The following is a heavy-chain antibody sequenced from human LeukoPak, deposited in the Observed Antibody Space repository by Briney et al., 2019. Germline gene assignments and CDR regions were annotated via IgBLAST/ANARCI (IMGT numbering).Heavy chain of an antibody. D-gene: IGHD6-13*01. CDR1: GFTFSNFW. J-gene: IGHJ4*02. V-gene: IGHV3-7*01. CDR2: INRDGSEK. CDR3: AKGSPAAGIFGGFDY. Sequence: GGSLRLSCAASGFTFSNFWMSWVRQAPGKGLEWVANINRDGSEKNYVGSVKGRFTISRDNAKNSLYLQMDSLRAEDTAVYYCAKGSPAAGIFGGFDYWGQGTLVTVSS.